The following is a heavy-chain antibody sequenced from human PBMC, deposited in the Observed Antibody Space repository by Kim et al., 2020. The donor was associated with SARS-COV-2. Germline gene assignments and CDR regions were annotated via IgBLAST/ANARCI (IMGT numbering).Heavy chain of an antibody. CDR1: GFTFSSYG. Sequence: GGSLRLSCAASGFTFSSYGMHWVRQAPGKGLEWVAVIWYDGSNKYYADSVKGRFTISRDNSKNTLYLQMNSLRAEDTAVYYCARDLEGQLVPFYGMDVWGQGTTVTVSS. J-gene: IGHJ6*02. CDR2: IWYDGSNK. V-gene: IGHV3-33*01. CDR3: ARDLEGQLVPFYGMDV. D-gene: IGHD6-6*01.